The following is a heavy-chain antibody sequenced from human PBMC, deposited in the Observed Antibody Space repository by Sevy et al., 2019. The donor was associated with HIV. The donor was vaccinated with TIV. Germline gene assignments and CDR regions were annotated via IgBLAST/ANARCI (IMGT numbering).Heavy chain of an antibody. CDR1: GYTLTELS. V-gene: IGHV1-24*01. J-gene: IGHJ6*03. D-gene: IGHD1-26*01. CDR3: ATTHPIKIVGATRGYYYFMDV. CDR2: FDPEDGET. Sequence: ASVKISCKVSGYTLTELSMHWVRQAPGEGLEWMGCFDPEDGETIYAQKFQGRVNMTEDTSTDTAYMELSSLGSDDTAVYYCATTHPIKIVGATRGYYYFMDVWGKGSTVTVSS.